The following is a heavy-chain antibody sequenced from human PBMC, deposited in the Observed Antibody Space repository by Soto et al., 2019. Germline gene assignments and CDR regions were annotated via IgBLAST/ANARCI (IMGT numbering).Heavy chain of an antibody. Sequence: QITLNESGPTQVKPRQTLTLTWTFSGFSLTTSGVGVGWIRHSPGKAPEWLALIYWDDDKLYSPALQSRLTPPKDTSKNQVVLTMADLDPADTATYYCAHRVLRTVSGLVTTTAIYFDFWGQGTPVALSS. CDR2: IYWDDDK. CDR1: GFSLTTSGVG. V-gene: IGHV2-5*02. J-gene: IGHJ4*02. D-gene: IGHD3-3*01. CDR3: AHRVLRTVSGLVTTTAIYFDF.